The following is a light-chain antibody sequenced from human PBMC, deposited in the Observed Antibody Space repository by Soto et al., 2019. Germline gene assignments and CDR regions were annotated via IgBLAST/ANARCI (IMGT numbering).Light chain of an antibody. CDR3: SSYTSRSTRV. CDR2: EVT. V-gene: IGLV2-14*01. Sequence: QSALAQPASVSGSPGQPITISCTGTSSDVGGYNSVSWYQQHPGKAPKLVIYEVTNRPSGISNRFSGSKSGNTASLTISGLQAEDEADYYCSSYTSRSTRVFGTGTKVTVL. CDR1: SSDVGGYNS. J-gene: IGLJ1*01.